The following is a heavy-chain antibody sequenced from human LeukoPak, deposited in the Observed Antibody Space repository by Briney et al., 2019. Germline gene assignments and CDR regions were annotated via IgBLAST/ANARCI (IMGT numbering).Heavy chain of an antibody. CDR1: GETFIHNF. D-gene: IGHD6-19*01. CDR2: INHSGST. V-gene: IGHV4-34*01. Sequence: SETLSLTCAVYGETFIHNFWTWIRQPPGKGLEWIGQINHSGSTYYNPSLKSRVTILVDTSKNQFSLKLTSVTAADTAVYYCARAMPYFYGSIAVPGTIDYWGQGTLVTVSS. CDR3: ARAMPYFYGSIAVPGTIDY. J-gene: IGHJ4*02.